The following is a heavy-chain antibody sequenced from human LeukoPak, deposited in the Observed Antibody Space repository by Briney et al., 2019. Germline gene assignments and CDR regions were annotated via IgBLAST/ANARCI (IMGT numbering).Heavy chain of an antibody. D-gene: IGHD6-19*01. V-gene: IGHV4-34*01. Sequence: SETLSLTCAVYGGSFSGYYWSWIRQPPGKGLEWIGEINHSGSTNYNPSLKSRVTISVDTSKNQFSLKLSSVTAADTAVYYCARRGSGWYRYFDYWGQGTLVTVSS. CDR3: ARRGSGWYRYFDY. CDR2: INHSGST. CDR1: GGSFSGYY. J-gene: IGHJ4*02.